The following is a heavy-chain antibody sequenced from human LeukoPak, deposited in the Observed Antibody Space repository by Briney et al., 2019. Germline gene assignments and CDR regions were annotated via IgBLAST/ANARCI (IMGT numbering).Heavy chain of an antibody. Sequence: GGSLRLSCAASGFTFKSYDMHWVRQVAGRGLEWVSGICTAGDIYYQGSVKGRFTISRENAKNTLYLQMNSLRAEDTAVYYCAKSGCSSTSCYLWDVWGKGTTVTVSS. V-gene: IGHV3-13*01. CDR2: ICTAGDI. CDR3: AKSGCSSTSCYLWDV. D-gene: IGHD2-2*01. J-gene: IGHJ6*04. CDR1: GFTFKSYD.